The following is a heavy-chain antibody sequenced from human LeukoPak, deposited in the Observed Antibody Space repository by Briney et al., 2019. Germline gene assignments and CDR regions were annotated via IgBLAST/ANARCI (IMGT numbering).Heavy chain of an antibody. CDR3: ASGRSYWSHLDY. CDR2: IYAGGGT. Sequence: GGSLRLSCAASAFTVSSNFMTWVRQAPGKGLEWVSLIYAGGGTYYADSVQGRFSISRHLSKNTVDLQMNSLRLEDTAVYYCASGRSYWSHLDYWGRGTLVTVSS. V-gene: IGHV3-53*04. D-gene: IGHD2-8*02. J-gene: IGHJ4*02. CDR1: AFTVSSNF.